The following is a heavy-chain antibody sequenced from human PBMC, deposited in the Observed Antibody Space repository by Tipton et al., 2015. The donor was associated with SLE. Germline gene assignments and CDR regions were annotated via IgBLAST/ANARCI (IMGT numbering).Heavy chain of an antibody. V-gene: IGHV1-46*01. D-gene: IGHD2-15*01. CDR2: INPSGGST. CDR1: GYTFTSYY. J-gene: IGHJ4*02. CDR3: ARVPYCSGGSCYPTDDY. Sequence: QVQLVQSGAEVKKPGASVKVSCKASGYTFTSYYMHWVRQAPGQGLEWMGIINPSGGSTSYAQKFQGRVTMTRDTSTSTVYMELSSLRSEDTAVYYCARVPYCSGGSCYPTDDYWGQGTLVTVSS.